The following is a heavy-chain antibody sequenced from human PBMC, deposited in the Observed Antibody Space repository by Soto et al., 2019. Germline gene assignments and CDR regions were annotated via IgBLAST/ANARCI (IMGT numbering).Heavy chain of an antibody. CDR1: GFTFTTYG. J-gene: IGHJ5*02. CDR3: AREGHEGWFDP. V-gene: IGHV3-33*01. CDR2: IWSDGSNR. Sequence: QVQLVESGGGVVQPGRSLRLSCAASGFTFTTYGFHWVRQAPGKGLEWVALIWSDGSNRYYADSVKGRFTISRDNFKNTLYLQMHSLRSEDTAVYYCAREGHEGWFDPWGQGTLVTVSS.